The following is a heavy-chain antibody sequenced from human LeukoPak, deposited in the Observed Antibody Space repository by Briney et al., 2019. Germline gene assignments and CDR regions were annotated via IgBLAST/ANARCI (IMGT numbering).Heavy chain of an antibody. J-gene: IGHJ4*02. D-gene: IGHD5-18*01. CDR1: GFTFSDYY. Sequence: PGGSLRLSCAASGFTFSDYYMSWIRQAPGKGLEWVSYISTGSSSHTNYADSVKGRFTISRDDAKNSLYLQMNSLRAEDTAVFCCVTGYRKIDYWGQGTLVTVSS. CDR3: VTGYRKIDY. CDR2: ISTGSSSHT. V-gene: IGHV3-11*06.